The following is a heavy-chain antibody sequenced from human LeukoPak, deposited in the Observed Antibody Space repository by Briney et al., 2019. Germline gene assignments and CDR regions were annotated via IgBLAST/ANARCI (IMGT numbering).Heavy chain of an antibody. Sequence: GGSLRLSCAASGFTFSSYGMHWVRQAPGKGLEWLAFIRYDGSNKYYADSVKGRFTISRDNSKNTLYLQMNSLRAEDTAVYYCAKDSVAAKYYFDYWGQGTLVTVSS. V-gene: IGHV3-30*02. CDR3: AKDSVAAKYYFDY. CDR2: IRYDGSNK. CDR1: GFTFSSYG. J-gene: IGHJ4*02. D-gene: IGHD2-15*01.